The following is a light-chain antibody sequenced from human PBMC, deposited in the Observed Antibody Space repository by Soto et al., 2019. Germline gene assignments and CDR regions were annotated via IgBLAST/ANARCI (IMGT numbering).Light chain of an antibody. CDR1: QSLLHSDGYNY. V-gene: IGKV2-28*01. CDR2: SGS. Sequence: EIVLTQSSLSLPVTPGEPASISCRSSQSLLHSDGYNYLDWYLQKPGQSPQLLIYSGSYRASGVPDRFSGSGSGTDFTLKISRVEAEDVGIYYCMQALRTPVTFGGGTKVE. J-gene: IGKJ4*01. CDR3: MQALRTPVT.